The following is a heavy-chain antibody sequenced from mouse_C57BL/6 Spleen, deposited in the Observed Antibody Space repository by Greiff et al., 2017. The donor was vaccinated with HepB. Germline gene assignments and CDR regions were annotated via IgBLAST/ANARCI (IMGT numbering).Heavy chain of an antibody. Sequence: QVQLQQSGAELVRPGTSVKLSCKASGYTFTSYWMHWVKQRPGQGLEWIGVIDPSDSYTNYNQKFKGKATLTVDTSSSTAYMQLSSLTSEDSAVYYCALTGGNYFDYWGQGTTLTVSS. V-gene: IGHV1-59*01. J-gene: IGHJ2*01. D-gene: IGHD4-1*01. CDR2: IDPSDSYT. CDR1: GYTFTSYW. CDR3: ALTGGNYFDY.